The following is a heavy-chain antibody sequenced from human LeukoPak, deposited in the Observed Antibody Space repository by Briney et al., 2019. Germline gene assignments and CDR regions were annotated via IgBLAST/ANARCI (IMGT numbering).Heavy chain of an antibody. CDR2: IRYDGSNK. D-gene: IGHD5-18*01. Sequence: GGSLRLSCAASGFTFNNYAMSWVRQAPGKGLEWVAFIRYDGSNKYYADSVKGRFTISRDNSKNTLYLQTNSVRAEDTAVYYCAKDGSYRYGSYFDYWGQGTLVTVSS. V-gene: IGHV3-30*02. CDR1: GFTFNNYA. J-gene: IGHJ4*02. CDR3: AKDGSYRYGSYFDY.